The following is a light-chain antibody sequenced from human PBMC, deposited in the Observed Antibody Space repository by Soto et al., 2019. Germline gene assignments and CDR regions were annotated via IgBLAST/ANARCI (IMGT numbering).Light chain of an antibody. J-gene: IGKJ5*01. CDR2: AAS. CDR1: QGIDTS. Sequence: ILLTQSPSSLSASVGDRVTITCRASQGIDTSLAWYQQKPGKAPKLLIYAASNFQSGVPSRFSGSGSGTHFTLTISRLQPEDFATYYCQQLHGYPITFGQGTRLEIK. V-gene: IGKV1-9*01. CDR3: QQLHGYPIT.